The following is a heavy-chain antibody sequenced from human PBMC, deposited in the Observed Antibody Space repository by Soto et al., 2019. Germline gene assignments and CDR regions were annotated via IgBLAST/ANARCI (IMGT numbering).Heavy chain of an antibody. J-gene: IGHJ4*02. D-gene: IGHD3-22*01. CDR2: IYYSGST. CDR3: ARGRYYYDSSGYPAFDY. V-gene: IGHV4-30-4*01. CDR1: GGSISSGDYY. Sequence: QVQLQESGPGLVKPSQTLSLTCTVSGGSISSGDYYWSWIRQPPGKGLEWIGYIYYSGSTYYNPSLKSRVTISVDTSKNQFSLKLSSVTAADTAVYYCARGRYYYDSSGYPAFDYWGQGTLVTVSS.